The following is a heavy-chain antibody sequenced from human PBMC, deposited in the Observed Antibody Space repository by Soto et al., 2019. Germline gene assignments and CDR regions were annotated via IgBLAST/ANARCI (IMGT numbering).Heavy chain of an antibody. CDR2: IYSGGST. J-gene: IGHJ4*02. D-gene: IGHD3-22*01. V-gene: IGHV3-66*01. Sequence: EVQLVESGRGLVQPGGSLRLSCAASGFTVSNNYMTWVRQAPGKGLEWVSTIYSGGSTYYADSVKGRFTISRDSSKNTLYLQMNSLGAEDTAVYYCAREGDSSGYYHYWGQGTLVTVSS. CDR3: AREGDSSGYYHY. CDR1: GFTVSNNY.